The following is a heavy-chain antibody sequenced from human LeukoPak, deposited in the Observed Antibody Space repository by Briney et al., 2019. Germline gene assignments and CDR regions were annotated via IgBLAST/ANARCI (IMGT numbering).Heavy chain of an antibody. J-gene: IGHJ4*02. CDR1: GFIFSSHS. V-gene: IGHV3-64*01. D-gene: IGHD2-2*01. CDR2: ISPDGTKT. Sequence: PGGSLRLSCAASGFIFSSHSMHWVRQAPGKGLEYVSVISPDGTKTYYTNSVRGRFTISRDNSKNALYLQMGSLRDEDTAMYFCAREQPAGSTDYWGQGTLVTVSS. CDR3: AREQPAGSTDY.